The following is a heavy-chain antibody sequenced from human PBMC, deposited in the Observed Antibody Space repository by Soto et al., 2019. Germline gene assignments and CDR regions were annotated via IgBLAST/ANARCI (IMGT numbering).Heavy chain of an antibody. J-gene: IGHJ5*02. Sequence: TSEPLSLTCIVSGGSISGYYWSWIRQAGGKELEWIGRIYSDGTTNYNPSLKGRGTMSVDTSKKQISLKLTSVTAADTAMYYCARDRGYRSGSFGSWGQGVLVTVS. D-gene: IGHD5-18*01. CDR3: ARDRGYRSGSFGS. V-gene: IGHV4-4*07. CDR1: GGSISGYY. CDR2: IYSDGTT.